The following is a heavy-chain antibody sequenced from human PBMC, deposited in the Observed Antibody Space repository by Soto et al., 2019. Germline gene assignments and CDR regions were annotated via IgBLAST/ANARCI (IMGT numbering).Heavy chain of an antibody. J-gene: IGHJ6*02. Sequence: SETLSLTCTVSGGSISSSSYYWGWIRQPPGKGLEWIGSIYYSGSTYYNPSLKSRVTISVDTSKNQFSLKLSSVTAADTAVYYCARVSGEQWLVQYYYYYGMDVWGQGTTVTVSS. CDR1: GGSISSSSYY. V-gene: IGHV4-39*07. CDR3: ARVSGEQWLVQYYYYYGMDV. CDR2: IYYSGST. D-gene: IGHD6-19*01.